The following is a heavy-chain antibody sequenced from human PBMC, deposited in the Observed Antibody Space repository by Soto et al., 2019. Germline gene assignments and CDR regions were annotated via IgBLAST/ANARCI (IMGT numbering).Heavy chain of an antibody. Sequence: EVQLLESGGGLVQPGGSLRLSCAASGFTFSTYAMNWVRQAPGNGLEWVSAISGSGGSIHYADSVKVRFTISRDNSKNTLYRKMNSLRDEDTAVYHCVKGYWKGDVWGQGTTVTVSS. J-gene: IGHJ6*02. V-gene: IGHV3-23*01. CDR2: ISGSGGSI. CDR1: GFTFSTYA. D-gene: IGHD1-1*01. CDR3: VKGYWKGDV.